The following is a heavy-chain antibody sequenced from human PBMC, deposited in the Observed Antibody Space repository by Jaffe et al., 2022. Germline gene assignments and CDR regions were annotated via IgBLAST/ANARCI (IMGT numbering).Heavy chain of an antibody. J-gene: IGHJ3*02. V-gene: IGHV3-21*01. CDR1: GFTFSSYS. CDR3: ARDNGSTSFSRLELRMAFDI. Sequence: EVQLVESGGGLVKPGGSLRLSCAASGFTFSSYSMNWVRQAPGKGLEWVSSISSSSSYIYYADSVKGRFTISRDNAKNSLYLQMNSLRAEDTAVYYCARDNGSTSFSRLELRMAFDIWGQGTMVTVSS. D-gene: IGHD1-7*01. CDR2: ISSSSSYI.